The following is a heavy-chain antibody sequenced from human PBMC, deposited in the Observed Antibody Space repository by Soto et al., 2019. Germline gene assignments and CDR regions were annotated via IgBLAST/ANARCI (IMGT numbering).Heavy chain of an antibody. V-gene: IGHV3-23*01. D-gene: IGHD3-22*01. CDR2: ISGSGGST. CDR1: GFTFSSYA. J-gene: IGHJ6*02. CDR3: AKDDSSGYRLYYYYYGMDV. Sequence: GALRLSCAASGFTFSSYAMSWVRQAPGKGLEWVSAISGSGGSTYYADSVKGRFTISRDNSKNTLYLQMNSLRAEDTAVYYCAKDDSSGYRLYYYYYGMDVWGQGTTVTVSS.